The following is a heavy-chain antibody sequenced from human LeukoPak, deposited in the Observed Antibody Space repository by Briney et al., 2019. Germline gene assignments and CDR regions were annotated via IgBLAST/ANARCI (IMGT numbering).Heavy chain of an antibody. V-gene: IGHV1-46*01. Sequence: ASVKVSCKASGYTFTSYYMHRVRQAPGQGLEWMGIINPSGGSTSYAQKFQGRVTMTRDTSTSTVYMELSSLRSEDTAVYYCARDRTGGLSSRSSRGMDVWGQGTTVTVSS. J-gene: IGHJ6*02. CDR2: INPSGGST. CDR3: ARDRTGGLSSRSSRGMDV. D-gene: IGHD3-16*02. CDR1: GYTFTSYY.